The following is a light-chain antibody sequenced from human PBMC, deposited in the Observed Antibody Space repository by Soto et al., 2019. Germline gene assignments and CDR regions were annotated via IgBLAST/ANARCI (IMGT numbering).Light chain of an antibody. CDR2: DVS. CDR3: HSFTTSGAYV. V-gene: IGLV2-14*01. Sequence: QSALTQPASVSGSPGQSIAISCTGTSSDVGAYNYVSWYQQYPGKAPKVMIFDVSNRPSGVSNRFSGSKSDNTASLTISGLQAEDEADYYCHSFTTSGAYVLGTGTKVTVL. J-gene: IGLJ1*01. CDR1: SSDVGAYNY.